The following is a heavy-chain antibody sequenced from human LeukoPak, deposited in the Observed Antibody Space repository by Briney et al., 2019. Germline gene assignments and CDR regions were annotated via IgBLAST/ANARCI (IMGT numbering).Heavy chain of an antibody. D-gene: IGHD1-1*01. CDR3: ARVPPLETGGGDAFDI. V-gene: IGHV4-59*01. CDR2: IYYSGST. CDR1: GGSISSYY. Sequence: PSETLSLTCTVSGGSISSYYWSWIRQPPGKGLEWIGYIYYSGSTNYNPSLKSRVTISVDTSKNQFSLKLSSVTAADTAVYYCARVPPLETGGGDAFDIWGQGTMVTVSS. J-gene: IGHJ3*02.